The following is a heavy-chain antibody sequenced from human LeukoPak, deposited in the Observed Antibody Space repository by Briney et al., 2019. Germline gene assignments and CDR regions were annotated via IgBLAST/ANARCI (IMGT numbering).Heavy chain of an antibody. D-gene: IGHD6-19*01. Sequence: GGSLRLSCAASGFTFSSYLMSWVRQAPGKGLEWVANIKQDGSEKHYVDSVKGRFTISRENAKNSLYLQMNSLRAEDTAVYYCAREWVAGYRFYYYYYGTDVWGQGTTVTVSS. V-gene: IGHV3-7*01. CDR1: GFTFSSYL. CDR2: IKQDGSEK. CDR3: AREWVAGYRFYYYYYGTDV. J-gene: IGHJ6*02.